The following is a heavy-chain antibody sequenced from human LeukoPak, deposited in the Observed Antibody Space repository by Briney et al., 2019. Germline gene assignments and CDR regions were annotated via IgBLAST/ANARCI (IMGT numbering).Heavy chain of an antibody. V-gene: IGHV4-34*01. D-gene: IGHD1-26*01. J-gene: IGHJ6*03. CDR3: ARMRTGSSHTHYYYYYMDV. Sequence: SETPSLTCAVYGGSFSGDYWSWIRQPPGKGPEWIGEIDHSGSTNYNPSLKSRVTISVDTSKNQFSLKLSSVTAADTAVYYCARMRTGSSHTHYYYYYMDVWGKGTTVTISS. CDR2: IDHSGST. CDR1: GGSFSGDY.